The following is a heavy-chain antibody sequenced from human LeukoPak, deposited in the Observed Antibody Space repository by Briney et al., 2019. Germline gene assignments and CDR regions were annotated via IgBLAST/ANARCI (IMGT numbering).Heavy chain of an antibody. CDR1: GFTFSSYG. D-gene: IGHD3-22*01. CDR2: ISYDGSNK. V-gene: IGHV3-30*18. Sequence: GGSLRLSCAASGFTFSSYGMHWVRQAPGKGLEWVAVISYDGSNKYYADSVKGRFTISRDNSKNTLYLQMNSLRAEDTAVYYCAKLYYYDSSGYYAADAFDIWGQGTMVTVSS. J-gene: IGHJ3*02. CDR3: AKLYYYDSSGYYAADAFDI.